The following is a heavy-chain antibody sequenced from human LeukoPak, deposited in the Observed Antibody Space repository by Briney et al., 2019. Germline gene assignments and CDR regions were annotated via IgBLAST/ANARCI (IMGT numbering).Heavy chain of an antibody. V-gene: IGHV3-48*03. D-gene: IGHD5-18*01. J-gene: IGHJ4*02. CDR1: GFIFRDSA. CDR3: AREAGAPGYSFDY. CDR2: ISSSGSTI. Sequence: GGSLRLSCIASGFIFRDSAMHWVRQAPGKGLEWLSYISSSGSTIYYADSVKGRFTISRDDAKDSLYLQMNSLRAEDTAVYYCAREAGAPGYSFDYWGQGTLVTVSS.